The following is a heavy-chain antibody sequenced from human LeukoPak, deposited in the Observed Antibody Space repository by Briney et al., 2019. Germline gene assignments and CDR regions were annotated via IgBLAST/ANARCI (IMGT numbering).Heavy chain of an antibody. CDR2: ISGSGSTT. Sequence: GGSLRLSCAASGLTFSSYAMSWVRQAPGKGLEWVSAISGSGSTTYYADSVKGRFTTSRDNSKNTVYLQMNSLRVEDTAVYYCANGGDYGYWGQGTLVTVSS. V-gene: IGHV3-23*01. CDR3: ANGGDYGY. CDR1: GLTFSSYA. J-gene: IGHJ4*02. D-gene: IGHD4-17*01.